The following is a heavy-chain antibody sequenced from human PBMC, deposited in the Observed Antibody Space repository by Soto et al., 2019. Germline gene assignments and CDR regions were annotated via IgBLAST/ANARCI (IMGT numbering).Heavy chain of an antibody. V-gene: IGHV3-33*01. D-gene: IGHD4-17*01. CDR1: GFTFSSYG. Sequence: PGGFLRLSCAACGFTFSSYGMHWVRQDPGKGLEWVAVIWYDGSNKYYADSVKGRFTISRDNSKNTLYLQMNSLRAEDTAVYYCARERNYGGKDAFDIWGQGTMVTVSS. CDR3: ARERNYGGKDAFDI. J-gene: IGHJ3*02. CDR2: IWYDGSNK.